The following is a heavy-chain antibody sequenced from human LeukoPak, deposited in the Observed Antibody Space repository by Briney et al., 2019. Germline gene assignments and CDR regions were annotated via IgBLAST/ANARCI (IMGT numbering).Heavy chain of an antibody. J-gene: IGHJ4*02. CDR3: ASFKRFDY. V-gene: IGHV4-34*01. CDR2: INHSGST. CDR1: GGFISRYY. D-gene: IGHD1-1*01. Sequence: LSETLSLTCTVSGGFISRYYWSWIRQPPGKGLEWIGEINHSGSTNYNPSLKSRVTISVDTSKNQFSLKLSSVTAADTAVYYCASFKRFDYWGQGTLVTVSS.